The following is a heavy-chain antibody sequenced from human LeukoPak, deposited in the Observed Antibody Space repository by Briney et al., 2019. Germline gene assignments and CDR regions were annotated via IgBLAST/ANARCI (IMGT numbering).Heavy chain of an antibody. CDR3: ARLKYYDSTGYSPGYYMDV. V-gene: IGHV4-4*07. Sequence: SETLSLTCTVSGGPIINYYWSWIRQSAGTGLEWVGRIYITGSTNYNPSLQSRLSMSVDTSKNQFSLRLTSVSAADTAVYYCARLKYYDSTGYSPGYYMDVWGKGITVTVSS. J-gene: IGHJ6*03. CDR1: GGPIINYY. CDR2: IYITGST. D-gene: IGHD3-22*01.